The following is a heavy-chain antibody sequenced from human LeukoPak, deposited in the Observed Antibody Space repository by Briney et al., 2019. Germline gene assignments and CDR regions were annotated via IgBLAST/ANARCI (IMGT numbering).Heavy chain of an antibody. Sequence: SETLSLTCAVYGGSFSGYFWSWIRQPPGKGLEWIGEINHSGTINYNPSLKSRVTISVDTSKNHFPLKLSSVTAADTAVYYCARGWSGYSAWGQGTLVTVSS. D-gene: IGHD5-12*01. CDR3: ARGWSGYSA. CDR1: GGSFSGYF. CDR2: INHSGTI. J-gene: IGHJ5*02. V-gene: IGHV4-34*01.